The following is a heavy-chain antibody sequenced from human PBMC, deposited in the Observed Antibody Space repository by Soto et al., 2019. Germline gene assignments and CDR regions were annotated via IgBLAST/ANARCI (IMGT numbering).Heavy chain of an antibody. J-gene: IGHJ6*02. Sequence: PGGSLRLSCAASGFTFSSYDMHWVRQATGKGLEWVSSIGTAGDTYYPGSVKGRFTISRENAKNSLYLQMNSLRAEDTAVYYCARAGELEKFQAGMDVWGQGTTVTVSS. CDR1: GFTFSSYD. CDR2: IGTAGDT. D-gene: IGHD3-16*01. CDR3: ARAGELEKFQAGMDV. V-gene: IGHV3-13*01.